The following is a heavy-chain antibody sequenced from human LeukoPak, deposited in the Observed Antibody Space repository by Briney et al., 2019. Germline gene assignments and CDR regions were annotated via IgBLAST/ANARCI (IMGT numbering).Heavy chain of an antibody. V-gene: IGHV3-30*02. D-gene: IGHD2-15*01. CDR2: IRYDGSNK. CDR1: GFTFISYG. CDR3: GRQAAPDF. Sequence: PGGSLRLSCAASGFTFISYGMHWVRQAPGKGLEWVAFIRYDGSNKYYADSVKGRFTISRDNSKNTLYLQMKSLRAEDTAVYYCGRQAAPDFWGQGTLVTVSS. J-gene: IGHJ4*02.